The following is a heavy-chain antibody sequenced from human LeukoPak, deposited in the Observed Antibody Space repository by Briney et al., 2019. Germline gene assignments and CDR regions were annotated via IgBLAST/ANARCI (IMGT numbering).Heavy chain of an antibody. CDR1: GFTFNTYS. CDR3: ARDIYGGNPRTDY. CDR2: ISSSGDTI. J-gene: IGHJ4*02. V-gene: IGHV3-48*02. Sequence: GGSLRLSCAASGFTFNTYSMNWVRQAPGKGLAWISYISSSGDTIYYAESVQGRFTISRDNAKSSLYLQMNSLRDEDTGVYYCARDIYGGNPRTDYWGPGTLVTFSS. D-gene: IGHD4-23*01.